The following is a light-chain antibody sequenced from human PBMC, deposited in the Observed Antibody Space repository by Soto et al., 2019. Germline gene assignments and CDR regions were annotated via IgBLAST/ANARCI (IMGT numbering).Light chain of an antibody. CDR1: SSNIGARVD. Sequence: QSVLTQPPSVSGAPGQTVTISCTGTSSNIGARVDVHWYQHLPGLAPKLLIYANNIRPSAVPDRFSVSKSGSSTSLSISGSQAEDEGESDCHCYDSSRSGTYAFGTGTKLTVL. CDR3: HCYDSSRSGTYA. V-gene: IGLV1-40*01. CDR2: ANN. J-gene: IGLJ1*01.